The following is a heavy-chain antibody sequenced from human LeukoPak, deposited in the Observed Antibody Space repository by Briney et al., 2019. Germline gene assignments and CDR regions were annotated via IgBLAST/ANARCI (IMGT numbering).Heavy chain of an antibody. J-gene: IGHJ6*03. D-gene: IGHD1-26*01. CDR2: ITTSSSYI. CDR1: GFSFSTYN. Sequence: GGSLRLSCAASGFSFSTYNMNWVRQAPGKGLEWVSSITTSSSYIYYADSVKGRFTISRDNAKNSLYLQMNSLRAEDTAVYYCARDPYSGSYGDYYYYYMDVWGKGTTVTISS. V-gene: IGHV3-21*01. CDR3: ARDPYSGSYGDYYYYYMDV.